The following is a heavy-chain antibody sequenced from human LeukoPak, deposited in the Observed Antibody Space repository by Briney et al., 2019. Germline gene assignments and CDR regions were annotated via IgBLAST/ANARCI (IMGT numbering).Heavy chain of an antibody. J-gene: IGHJ3*01. Sequence: GGSFRFSRQAPGFTFSNAWLNWVRQAPGKGLDWVGRIKNHLEAETKDYAAPVKDRFTIISDDSNNTLYQQMKSLLTEDAAVYYCCRYKYDSRGYHLGAFELWGQGTVVTVSS. CDR1: GFTFSNAW. CDR3: CRYKYDSRGYHLGAFEL. D-gene: IGHD3-22*01. V-gene: IGHV3-15*01. CDR2: IKNHLEAETK.